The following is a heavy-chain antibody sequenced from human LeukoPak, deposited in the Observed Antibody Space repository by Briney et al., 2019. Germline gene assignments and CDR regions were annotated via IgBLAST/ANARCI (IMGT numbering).Heavy chain of an antibody. Sequence: PGGSLRLSCAASGFTFSTYGMNWVRQAPGKGLEWVAFIRYDGTKKYYADSVKGRVTISRDNSKNTLYLQMNSLRAEDTAMYYCAKGVVSGYYTFGDYYYYYMDVWGKGTTVTISS. D-gene: IGHD3-3*01. CDR3: AKGVVSGYYTFGDYYYYYMDV. J-gene: IGHJ6*03. CDR1: GFTFSTYG. V-gene: IGHV3-30*02. CDR2: IRYDGTKK.